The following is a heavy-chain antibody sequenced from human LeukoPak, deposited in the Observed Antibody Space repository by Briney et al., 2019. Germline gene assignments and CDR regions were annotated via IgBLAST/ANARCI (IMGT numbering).Heavy chain of an antibody. CDR3: ARDHVYYYDSSGLVY. Sequence: GSSVKVSFKASGGTFSSYAISWVRQAPGQGLEWMGGIIPIFGTANYAQKFQGRVTITTDESTSTAYMELSSLRSEDTAVYYCARDHVYYYDSSGLVYWGQGTLVTVSS. CDR2: IIPIFGTA. V-gene: IGHV1-69*05. CDR1: GGTFSSYA. J-gene: IGHJ4*02. D-gene: IGHD3-22*01.